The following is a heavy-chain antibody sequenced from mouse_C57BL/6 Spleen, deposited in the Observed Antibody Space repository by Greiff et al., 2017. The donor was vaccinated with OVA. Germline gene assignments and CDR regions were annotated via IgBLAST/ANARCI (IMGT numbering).Heavy chain of an antibody. V-gene: IGHV1-69*01. CDR3: ARMGGNHWYFDV. Sequence: QVQLQQPGAELVMPGASVKLSCKASGYTFTSYWMHWVKQRPGQGLEWIGEIDPSDSYTNYNQKFKGKSTLTVDKSSSTAYMQLSSLTSEDSAVYYCARMGGNHWYFDVWGTGTTVTVSS. J-gene: IGHJ1*03. CDR1: GYTFTSYW. D-gene: IGHD2-1*01. CDR2: IDPSDSYT.